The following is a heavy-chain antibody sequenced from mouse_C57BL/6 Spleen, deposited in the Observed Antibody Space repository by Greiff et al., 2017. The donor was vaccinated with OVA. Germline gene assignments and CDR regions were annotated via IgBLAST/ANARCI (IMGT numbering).Heavy chain of an antibody. CDR2: IDPETGGT. CDR3: TRRGLLRGYFDV. J-gene: IGHJ1*03. V-gene: IGHV1-15*01. D-gene: IGHD1-1*01. Sequence: VQLQQSGAELVRPGASVTLSCKASGYTFTDYEMHWVKQTPVHGLEWIGAIDPETGGTAYNQKFKGKAILTADKSSSTAYMELRILTSEDSAVYYCTRRGLLRGYFDVWGTGTTVTVSS. CDR1: GYTFTDYE.